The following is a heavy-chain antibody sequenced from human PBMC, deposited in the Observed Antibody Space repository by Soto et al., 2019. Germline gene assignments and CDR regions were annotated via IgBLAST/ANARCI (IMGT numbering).Heavy chain of an antibody. J-gene: IGHJ5*02. D-gene: IGHD3-16*01. Sequence: GGSLRLSCTASGFTLSAYAINWVRQAPGKGLEWVSATTGGAGLTYYADSVKGRFSVSSDNPGNTLYLQLNSLRPEDTAVYYCTKVDRGYVAQPTRLDPWGQGTLVTVSS. CDR3: TKVDRGYVAQPTRLDP. CDR1: GFTLSAYA. CDR2: TTGGAGLT. V-gene: IGHV3-23*01.